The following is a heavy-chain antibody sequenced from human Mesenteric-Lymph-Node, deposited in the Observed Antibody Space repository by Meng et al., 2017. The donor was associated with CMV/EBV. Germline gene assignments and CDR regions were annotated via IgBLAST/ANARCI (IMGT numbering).Heavy chain of an antibody. J-gene: IGHJ6*02. CDR1: GFTFSDSG. V-gene: IGHV3-21*01. CDR2: ISSTSTYI. Sequence: GGSLRLSCAASGFTFSDSGMGWVRQAPGKGLEWVSSISSTSTYIWYADSMKGRFTISRDNAKNSLYLQMNGLRVEDTAVYYCARGAVGFYGIDVWGQGTTVTVSS. D-gene: IGHD6-19*01. CDR3: ARGAVGFYGIDV.